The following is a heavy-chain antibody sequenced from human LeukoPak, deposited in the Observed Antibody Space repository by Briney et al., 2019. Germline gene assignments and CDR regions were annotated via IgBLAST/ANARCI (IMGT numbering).Heavy chain of an antibody. J-gene: IGHJ3*02. V-gene: IGHV1-18*01. CDR3: ARGGDDFWSGYSQDNSFNI. CDR2: ISAYNGNT. CDR1: GYTFTSYG. D-gene: IGHD3-3*01. Sequence: ASVKVSCKASGYTFTSYGISWVRQAPGQGLEWMGWISAYNGNTNYAQKLQGRVMMTTDTSTSTVYMELRSLRSDDTAVYYCARGGDDFWSGYSQDNSFNIWGQGTMVTVSS.